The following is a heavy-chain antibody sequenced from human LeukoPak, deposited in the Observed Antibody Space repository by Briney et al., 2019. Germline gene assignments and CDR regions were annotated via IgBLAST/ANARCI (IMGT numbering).Heavy chain of an antibody. CDR2: IYYSGST. J-gene: IGHJ4*02. Sequence: PSETLSLTCTVSGGSISSYYWSWIRQPPGKGLEWIGYIYYSGSTNYNPSLKSRVTISVDTSKNQFSLKLSSVTAADTAMYYCARLRLRWSMAVDYWGQGTLVTVSS. CDR3: ARLRLRWSMAVDY. D-gene: IGHD4-23*01. V-gene: IGHV4-59*08. CDR1: GGSISSYY.